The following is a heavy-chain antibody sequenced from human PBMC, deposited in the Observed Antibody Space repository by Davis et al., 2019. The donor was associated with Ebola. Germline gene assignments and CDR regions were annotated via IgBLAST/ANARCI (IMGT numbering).Heavy chain of an antibody. J-gene: IGHJ4*02. D-gene: IGHD2-21*01. CDR3: ARGGVAYSDLEY. CDR1: GYTFTGYD. V-gene: IGHV1-8*01. CDR2: MNPNSGNT. Sequence: AASVKVSCQASGYTFTGYDINWVRQATGQGLEWMGWMNPNSGNTGYAQKFQGRVTMTRENSMSTAYMELSSLRSEDTAVYFCARGGVAYSDLEYWGQGTLVAVSS.